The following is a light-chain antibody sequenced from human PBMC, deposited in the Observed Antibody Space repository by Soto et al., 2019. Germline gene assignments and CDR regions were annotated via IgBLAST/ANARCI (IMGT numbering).Light chain of an antibody. Sequence: DIQMTQSPSSLSASVGDRVTITCRASQDISNSLAWYQQKPGKVPKFLIYATSILQSGVPARFSVSGSGTDFTLTISSLQPEDVATYYCQNYNSVPLTFGGGTKVEI. CDR1: QDISNS. J-gene: IGKJ4*01. CDR2: ATS. V-gene: IGKV1-27*01. CDR3: QNYNSVPLT.